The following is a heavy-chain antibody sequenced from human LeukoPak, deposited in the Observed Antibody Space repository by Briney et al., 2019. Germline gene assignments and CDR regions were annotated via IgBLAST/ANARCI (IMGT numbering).Heavy chain of an antibody. Sequence: ASVKVSCKASGYTFTSYDINWVRQATGQGLEWMGWMNPNSGNTGYAQKFQGRVTMTRNTSISTAYMELSSLRSEDTAVYYCARGSYKDIVVVPAAMVSMDVWGKGTTVTISS. CDR1: GYTFTSYD. CDR2: MNPNSGNT. D-gene: IGHD2-2*01. CDR3: ARGSYKDIVVVPAAMVSMDV. V-gene: IGHV1-8*01. J-gene: IGHJ6*03.